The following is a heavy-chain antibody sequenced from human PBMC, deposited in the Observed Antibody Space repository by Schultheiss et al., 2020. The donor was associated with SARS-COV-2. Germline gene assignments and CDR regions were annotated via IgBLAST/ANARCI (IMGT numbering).Heavy chain of an antibody. Sequence: GGSLRLSCAASGFTFDDYAMHWVRQAPGKGLEWVSGISWNSGSIGYADSVKGRFTISRDNAKKSLYLQMNSLRAEDTALYYCARCDCGSSELSPLDFDWWGQGTLVTVSS. CDR3: ARCDCGSSELSPLDFDW. CDR1: GFTFDDYA. D-gene: IGHD3-16*02. J-gene: IGHJ4*02. CDR2: ISWNSGSI. V-gene: IGHV3-9*01.